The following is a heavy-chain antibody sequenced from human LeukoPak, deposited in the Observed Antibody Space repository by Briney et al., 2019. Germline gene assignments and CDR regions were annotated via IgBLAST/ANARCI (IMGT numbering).Heavy chain of an antibody. CDR3: VRGESGIQENSFDI. V-gene: IGHV3-30*03. D-gene: IGHD2/OR15-2a*01. CDR2: LSYDGSNK. CDR1: GFTFSSYG. Sequence: PGGSLRLSCAASGFTFSSYGMHWVRQTPGKGLEWVAVLSYDGSNKYYADSVKGRFTISRDNAKNSLYLQMNSLRVEDTAVYSCVRGESGIQENSFDIWGQGTLVTVSS. J-gene: IGHJ3*02.